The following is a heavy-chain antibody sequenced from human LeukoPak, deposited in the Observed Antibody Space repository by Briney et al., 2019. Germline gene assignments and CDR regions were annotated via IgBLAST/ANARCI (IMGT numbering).Heavy chain of an antibody. CDR2: IIPILGIA. J-gene: IGHJ4*02. CDR1: GGTFSSYA. D-gene: IGHD6-19*01. CDR3: ARDGSLSDIAVAGPRPFDY. Sequence: GASVKVSCKASGGTFSSYAISWVRQAPGQGLEWMGRIIPILGIANYAQKFQGRVTITADKSTSTAYMELSSLRSEDTAVYYCARDGSLSDIAVAGPRPFDYWGQGTLVTVSS. V-gene: IGHV1-69*04.